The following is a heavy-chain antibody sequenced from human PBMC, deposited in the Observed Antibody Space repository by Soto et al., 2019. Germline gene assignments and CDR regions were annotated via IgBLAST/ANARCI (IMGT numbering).Heavy chain of an antibody. D-gene: IGHD3-16*01. CDR2: IDSTGANT. CDR3: VSWVSAHFDY. CDR1: RYTFKSHG. V-gene: IGHV3-23*01. Sequence: QPGGSLRLSCVVSRYTFKSHGLSWVRQAPGKGLEWVSTIDSTGANTHYADSVTGRFTISRDNSRNTLHLQMHDLRADDTALYYCVSWVSAHFDYWGQGTLVTVSS. J-gene: IGHJ4*02.